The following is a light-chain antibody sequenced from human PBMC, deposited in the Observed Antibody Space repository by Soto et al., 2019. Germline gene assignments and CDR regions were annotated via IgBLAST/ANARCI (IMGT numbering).Light chain of an antibody. Sequence: QSALTQPASVSGSPGQSITISCTGTSSDVGSYNLVSGYQQHPGEAPKLMIYGGTKRPSGVSNRFSGSKSGNTASLTISGLQAEDEADYYCCSYAGITTYYVFGTGTKLTVL. CDR2: GGT. CDR3: CSYAGITTYYV. J-gene: IGLJ1*01. CDR1: SSDVGSYNL. V-gene: IGLV2-23*01.